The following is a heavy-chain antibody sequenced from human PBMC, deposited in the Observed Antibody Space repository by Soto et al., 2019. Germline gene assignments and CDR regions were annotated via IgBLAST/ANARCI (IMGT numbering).Heavy chain of an antibody. CDR2: ISADGRHQ. CDR3: AKDLGYDSSVPVDY. J-gene: IGHJ4*02. CDR1: GFTFSDYG. V-gene: IGHV3-30*18. Sequence: GGSLRLCCAVSGFTFSDYGMHWVRQAPGKGLGWVAVISADGRHQYYRDSVKGRFSFSRDNSKNTLYLQMNSLRPEDTAVYYCAKDLGYDSSVPVDYWGRGTLVTVSS. D-gene: IGHD3-22*01.